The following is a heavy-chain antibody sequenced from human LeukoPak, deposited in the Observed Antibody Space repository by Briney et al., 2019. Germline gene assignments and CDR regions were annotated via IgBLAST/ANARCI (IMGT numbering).Heavy chain of an antibody. J-gene: IGHJ4*02. V-gene: IGHV1-46*01. CDR2: INPSGGST. CDR1: GYTFTSYY. Sequence: ASVKVSCKASGYTFTSYYMHWVRQAPGQGLEWMGIINPSGGSTSYAQKFQGRVTMTRDMSTSTVYMELSSLRSEDTAVYYCARDRGWELRWFELDYWGQGTLVTVCS. CDR3: ARDRGWELRWFELDY. D-gene: IGHD1-26*01.